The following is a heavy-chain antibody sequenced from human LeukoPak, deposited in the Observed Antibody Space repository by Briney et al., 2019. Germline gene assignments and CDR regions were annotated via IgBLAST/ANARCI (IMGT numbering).Heavy chain of an antibody. CDR3: ARVPYSSGRYDPYYYYMDV. Sequence: SETLSLTCTVSGGSISSYYWSWIRQPAGKGLEWIGRIYTSGSTNYNPSLKSRVTISVDTSKNQFSLKLSSVTAADTAVYYCARVPYSSGRYDPYYYYMDVWGKGTTVTVSS. CDR2: IYTSGST. CDR1: GGSISSYY. D-gene: IGHD6-19*01. V-gene: IGHV4-4*07. J-gene: IGHJ6*03.